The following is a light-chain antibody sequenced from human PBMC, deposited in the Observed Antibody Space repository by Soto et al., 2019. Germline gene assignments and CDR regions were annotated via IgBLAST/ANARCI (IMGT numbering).Light chain of an antibody. V-gene: IGKV3-15*01. J-gene: IGKJ4*01. CDR2: GAS. Sequence: EIVMTQSPATLSVSPGERATLSCRASQSVSSNLAWFQQKAGQAPRLLIYGASTRATGIPARFSGSGSGTEFTLTITSLQSEDFAVYFCQQYNNWPLTFGGGTKVEI. CDR1: QSVSSN. CDR3: QQYNNWPLT.